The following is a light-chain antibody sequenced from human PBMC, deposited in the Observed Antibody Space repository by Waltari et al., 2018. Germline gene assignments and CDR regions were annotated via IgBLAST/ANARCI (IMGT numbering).Light chain of an antibody. J-gene: IGKJ3*01. CDR3: QRYDNLPIFA. V-gene: IGKV1-33*01. CDR1: QAITNY. Sequence: DIQMTQSPPSLSASVGDRVTITCRASQAITNYLNWYQQQPGKAPKLLIHDASKLETGVPSRFSGSQSGTHFTLTISSLQPEDIGTYYCQRYDNLPIFAFGPGTKVEI. CDR2: DAS.